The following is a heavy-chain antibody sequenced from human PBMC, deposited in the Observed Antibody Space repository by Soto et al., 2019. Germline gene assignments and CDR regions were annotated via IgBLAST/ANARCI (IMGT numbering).Heavy chain of an antibody. CDR3: ARPSRIPAAGTGAFDI. V-gene: IGHV3-11*06. Sequence: TGGSLRLSCAASGFTFSDYYMSWIRQAPGKGLEWVSYISSSSSYTNYVDSVKGRFTISRDNAKNSLYLQMNSLRAEDTAVYYCARPSRIPAAGTGAFDIWGQGTMVTVSS. D-gene: IGHD6-13*01. CDR2: ISSSSSYT. CDR1: GFTFSDYY. J-gene: IGHJ3*02.